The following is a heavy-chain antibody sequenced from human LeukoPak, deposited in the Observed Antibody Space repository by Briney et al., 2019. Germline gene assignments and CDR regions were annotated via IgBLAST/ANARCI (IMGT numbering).Heavy chain of an antibody. D-gene: IGHD1-26*01. CDR3: ARVFARSGEISGSYFYY. CDR1: GGTFSSYA. CDR2: IIPIFGRA. Sequence: SVKVSXKASGGTFSSYAINWVRQAPGQGPEWMGGIIPIFGRANYAQKFQGRVTMTTDESTSTAYMELSSLRSEDTAVYYCARVFARSGEISGSYFYYWGQGTLVTVSS. J-gene: IGHJ4*02. V-gene: IGHV1-69*05.